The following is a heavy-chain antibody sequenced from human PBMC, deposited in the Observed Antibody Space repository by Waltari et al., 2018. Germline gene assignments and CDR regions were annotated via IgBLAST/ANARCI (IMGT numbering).Heavy chain of an antibody. CDR3: ARRNLGYAFDI. J-gene: IGHJ3*02. Sequence: QVQLVQSGAEVKKPGSSVKVSCKASGGAFGTYAITWVLQAPGHGLEWVGGIIPIYGTPNVAQKFQGRVTFTADESTTTAYMELTSLKSEDTAIYYCARRNLGYAFDIWGQGTLVTVSS. CDR2: IIPIYGTP. D-gene: IGHD1-26*01. CDR1: GGAFGTYA. V-gene: IGHV1-69*12.